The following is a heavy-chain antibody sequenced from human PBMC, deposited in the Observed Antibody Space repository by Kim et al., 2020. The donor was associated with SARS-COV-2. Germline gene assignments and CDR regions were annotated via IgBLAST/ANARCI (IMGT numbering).Heavy chain of an antibody. D-gene: IGHD1-26*01. J-gene: IGHJ4*02. CDR3: AKSRGSGSDYGFDY. Sequence: ADSGKGRCTNSRENSKNTLYLQGNSLRADDTAVYYCAKSRGSGSDYGFDYWGQGTLVTVSS. V-gene: IGHV3-23*01.